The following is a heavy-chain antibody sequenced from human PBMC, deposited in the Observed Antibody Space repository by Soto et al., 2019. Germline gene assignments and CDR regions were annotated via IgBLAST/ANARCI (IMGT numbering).Heavy chain of an antibody. D-gene: IGHD6-13*01. J-gene: IGHJ4*02. V-gene: IGHV4-4*07. CDR3: ARGSSRWDY. CDR2: IYSGGRN. CDR1: GGSISSFY. Sequence: SSDTLPLTCTVSGGSISSFYWSWIRQPAGKGLEWIGRIYSGGRNNYNPSLKSRVTMSVDTSKNQFSLRLSSVTAADTAMYYCARGSSRWDYWGQGTLVTVSS.